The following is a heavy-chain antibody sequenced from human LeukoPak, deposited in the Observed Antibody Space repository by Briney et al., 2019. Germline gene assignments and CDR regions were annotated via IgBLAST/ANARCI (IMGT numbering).Heavy chain of an antibody. CDR2: ISYDGNNR. Sequence: GGSLSLSCAASGFTFSRHVMQWVRQAPGKGLEWVAVISYDGNNRFYADSVKGRFTISRDNSRNTLYLQMNSLSGDDAAVYSCARGGIPTGPYYYFYYMDVWGKGTAVTVSS. J-gene: IGHJ6*03. V-gene: IGHV3-30*01. CDR1: GFTFSRHV. D-gene: IGHD1-14*01. CDR3: ARGGIPTGPYYYFYYMDV.